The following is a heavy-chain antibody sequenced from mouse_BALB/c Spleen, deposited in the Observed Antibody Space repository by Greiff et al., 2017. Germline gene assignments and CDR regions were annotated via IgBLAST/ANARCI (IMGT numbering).Heavy chain of an antibody. J-gene: IGHJ3*01. CDR1: GFSLTSYG. CDR2: IWAGGST. V-gene: IGHV2-9*02. Sequence: VQVVESGPGLVAPSQSLSITCTVSGFSLTSYGVHWVRQPPGKGLEWLGVIWAGGSTNYNSALMSRLSISKDNSKSQVFLKMNSLQTDDTAMYYCAREGKGAWFAYWGQGTLVTVSA. CDR3: AREGKGAWFAY.